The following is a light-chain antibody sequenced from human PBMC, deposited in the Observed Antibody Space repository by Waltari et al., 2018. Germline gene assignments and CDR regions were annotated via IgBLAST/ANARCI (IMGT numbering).Light chain of an antibody. CDR2: GAS. V-gene: IGKV3-20*01. J-gene: IGKJ4*01. CDR3: QQDGGSPPLT. Sequence: EIVLTQSPGTLSLSPGERATLSCRASQSSSSIPLAWYQQKPGQAPRLLIYGASSRATGIPDRFSGSGSGTDFTLTISRLEPEDFAVYYCQQDGGSPPLTFGGGTKVEIK. CDR1: QSSSSIP.